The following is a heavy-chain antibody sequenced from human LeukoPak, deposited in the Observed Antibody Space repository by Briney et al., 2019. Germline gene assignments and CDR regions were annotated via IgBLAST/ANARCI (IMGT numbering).Heavy chain of an antibody. J-gene: IGHJ6*04. CDR1: GFTFSSYG. CDR3: AKDTRGTTPRYGMDV. V-gene: IGHV3-30*18. D-gene: IGHD1-1*01. Sequence: GRSLRLSCAASGFTFSSYGMHWVRQAPGKGLERVAVISYDGSNKYYADSVKGRFTISRDNSKNTLYLQMNSLRAEDTAVYYCAKDTRGTTPRYGMDVWGKGTTVTVSS. CDR2: ISYDGSNK.